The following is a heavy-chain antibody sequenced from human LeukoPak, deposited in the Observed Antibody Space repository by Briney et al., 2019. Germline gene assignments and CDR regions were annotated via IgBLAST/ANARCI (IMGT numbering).Heavy chain of an antibody. D-gene: IGHD3-10*01. Sequence: GGSLRLSCAPSGFTFSSFAMNWVRQAPGKGLEWVTTIGSSGDSTYYADSVRGRFTISRDNSKNTMHLQMNNLRAEDTAFYYCARGSKDLDFWGLGTLVTVSS. J-gene: IGHJ4*02. CDR1: GFTFSSFA. CDR2: IGSSGDST. CDR3: ARGSKDLDF. V-gene: IGHV3-23*01.